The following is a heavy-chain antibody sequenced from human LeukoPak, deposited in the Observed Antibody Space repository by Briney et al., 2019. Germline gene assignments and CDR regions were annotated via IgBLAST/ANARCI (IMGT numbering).Heavy chain of an antibody. D-gene: IGHD5-12*01. Sequence: PSQTLSLTCTVSGDSISSGDYYWSWIRQPAGKGLEWIGRISSSGSTNYNPSLKSRVTISVDTSKNQFSLKLSSVTAADTAVYYCARKVATSNGIDYWGQGTLVTVSS. CDR3: ARKVATSNGIDY. CDR1: GDSISSGDYY. V-gene: IGHV4-61*02. CDR2: ISSSGST. J-gene: IGHJ4*02.